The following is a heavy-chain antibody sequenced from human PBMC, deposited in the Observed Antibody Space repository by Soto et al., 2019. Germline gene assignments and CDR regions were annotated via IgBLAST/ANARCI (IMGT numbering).Heavy chain of an antibody. CDR3: AREKTSYGMEV. CDR1: GYTFTSYD. Sequence: QVQLVQSGAEVKKPGASVKVSCKASGYTFTSYDINWVRQATGQGVEWMGWMNPNSGNTGYAQKLQGRTTMTRNTTISTAYMELSTLRSDDTAVYYCAREKTSYGMEVWGQGTTVTVSS. J-gene: IGHJ6*02. CDR2: MNPNSGNT. V-gene: IGHV1-8*01.